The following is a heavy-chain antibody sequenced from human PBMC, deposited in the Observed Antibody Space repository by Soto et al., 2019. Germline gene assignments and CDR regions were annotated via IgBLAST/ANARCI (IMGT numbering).Heavy chain of an antibody. V-gene: IGHV1-2*02. CDR1: GYPFSDNH. Sequence: QVQLVXXGXXLXXXXXXVXXSCKXSGYPFSDNHIHWVRQAPGQGLEWMGWLNPYSGATTYAPKYQGRVTLTRDTSLSTSYMELIALKSDDTAVYYCATAKRGTVSLLADWGQGTLVTVSS. CDR2: LNPYSGAT. J-gene: IGHJ4*02. CDR3: ATAKRGTVSLLAD. D-gene: IGHD4-4*01.